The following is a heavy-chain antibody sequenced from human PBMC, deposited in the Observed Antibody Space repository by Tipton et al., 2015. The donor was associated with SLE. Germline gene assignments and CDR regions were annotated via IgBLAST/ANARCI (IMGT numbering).Heavy chain of an antibody. CDR1: GFTFFNYG. CDR2: IRNDGSKK. V-gene: IGHV3-30*02. Sequence: GSLRLSCAASGFTFFNYGMNWVRQAPGKGLEWVAFIRNDGSKKNHADSVKGRFTISRDNSKNTLYLQMNSLRAEDTAVYYCARGGGYDSTFSWGQGTLVTVSS. J-gene: IGHJ5*02. D-gene: IGHD3-22*01. CDR3: ARGGGYDSTFS.